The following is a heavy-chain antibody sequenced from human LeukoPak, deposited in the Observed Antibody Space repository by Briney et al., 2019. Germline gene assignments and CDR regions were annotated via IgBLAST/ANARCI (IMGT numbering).Heavy chain of an antibody. Sequence: PSETLSLTCTVSGGSISSGGYYWSWIRQPPGKGLEWIGYIYHSGSTYYNPSLKSRVTISVDRSKNQFSLKLSSVTAADTAVYYCARFIGSGPHSTYFDYWGQGTLVTVSS. CDR2: IYHSGST. V-gene: IGHV4-30-2*01. CDR1: GGSISSGGYY. CDR3: ARFIGSGPHSTYFDY. D-gene: IGHD3-10*01. J-gene: IGHJ4*02.